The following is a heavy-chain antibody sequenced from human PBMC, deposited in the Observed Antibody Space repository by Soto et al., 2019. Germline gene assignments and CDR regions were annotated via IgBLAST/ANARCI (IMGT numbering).Heavy chain of an antibody. D-gene: IGHD3-3*01. CDR3: AGLKTYYDFWSGYRTTEDAFDI. CDR1: GGSISSYY. Sequence: SETLSLTCTVSGGSISSYYWSWIRQPPGKGLEWIGYIYYSGSTNYNPSLKSRVTISVDTSKNQFSLKLSSVTAADTAVYYCAGLKTYYDFWSGYRTTEDAFDIWGQGTMVTVSS. CDR2: IYYSGST. J-gene: IGHJ3*02. V-gene: IGHV4-59*01.